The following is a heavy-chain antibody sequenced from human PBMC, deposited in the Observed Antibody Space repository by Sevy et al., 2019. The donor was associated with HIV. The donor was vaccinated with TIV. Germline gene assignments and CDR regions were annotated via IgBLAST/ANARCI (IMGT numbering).Heavy chain of an antibody. CDR3: ARSLGNYYGSGTYQEDWFDP. Sequence: SETLSLTCSVSGDTISSNSHYWDWIRQSPGKGLEWIGSIFYSGTTYYNPSLKSRLTISVDTSNNQFFLKLDSVTAADTAVYYCARSLGNYYGSGTYQEDWFDPWGQGTLVTVSS. D-gene: IGHD3-10*01. J-gene: IGHJ5*02. CDR1: GDTISSNSHY. CDR2: IFYSGTT. V-gene: IGHV4-39*01.